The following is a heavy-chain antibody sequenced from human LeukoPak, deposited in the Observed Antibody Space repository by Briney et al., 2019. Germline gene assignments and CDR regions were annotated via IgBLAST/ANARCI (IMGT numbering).Heavy chain of an antibody. J-gene: IGHJ4*02. V-gene: IGHV3-33*08. CDR1: GFIFSSFA. CDR3: ARGSGSFSGGFDY. CDR2: IWSDGSNK. Sequence: GGSLRLSCTASGFIFSSFAMHWVRQAPGKGLEWVAVIWSDGSNKYYADSMKGRFTISRDNSKNTLYLQMNSLRAEDTAVYYCARGSGSFSGGFDYWGQGTLVTVSS. D-gene: IGHD1-26*01.